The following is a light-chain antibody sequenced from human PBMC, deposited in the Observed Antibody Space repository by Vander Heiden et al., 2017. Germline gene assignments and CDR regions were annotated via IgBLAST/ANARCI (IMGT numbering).Light chain of an antibody. J-gene: IGKJ5*01. V-gene: IGKV1-9*01. CDR3: QQRSSDHVQST. CDR2: AAS. CDR1: LDISSY. Sequence: DIQLTQSPSFLSASVGDRVTITCRASLDISSYLAWYQQKPGKAPKLLIYAASTLQRGVKSRFSGSGVGTEFTLTISSRQPEDFATYYCQQRSSDHVQSTFGQGTRLEIK.